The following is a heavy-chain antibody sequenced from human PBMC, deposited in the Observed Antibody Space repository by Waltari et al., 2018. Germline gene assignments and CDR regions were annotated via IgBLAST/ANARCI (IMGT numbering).Heavy chain of an antibody. CDR2: IIPIFGTA. D-gene: IGHD3-3*01. V-gene: IGHV1-69*01. J-gene: IGHJ6*02. CDR1: GGTFSSYA. CDR3: ARVRITIFGVVRNTYGMDV. Sequence: QVQLVQSGAEVKKPGSSVKVSCKASGGTFSSYAISWVRQAPGQGLEWMGGIIPIFGTANYAQKFQGRVTITADESTSTAYMELSSLRSEDTAVYYCARVRITIFGVVRNTYGMDVWGQGTTVTVSS.